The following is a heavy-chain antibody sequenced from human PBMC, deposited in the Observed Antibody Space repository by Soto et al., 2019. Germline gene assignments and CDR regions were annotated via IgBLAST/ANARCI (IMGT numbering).Heavy chain of an antibody. J-gene: IGHJ3*01. CDR3: AREGITTRGDAFDL. CDR1: GGTFSTYI. Sequence: QVQLVQSGAEVRKPGSSVKVSCKAPGGTFSTYIISWVRQAPGQGLEWMGRIIPIPDITNYAQKFQGRVTITADRSTSTAYMELTSLKSEDTAVYYCAREGITTRGDAFDLWGQGTVVTVSS. V-gene: IGHV1-69*08. D-gene: IGHD3-3*01. CDR2: IIPIPDIT.